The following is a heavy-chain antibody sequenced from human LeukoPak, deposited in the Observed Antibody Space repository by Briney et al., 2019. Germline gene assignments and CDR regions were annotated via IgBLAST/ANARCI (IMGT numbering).Heavy chain of an antibody. CDR2: IYYSGST. D-gene: IGHD5-24*01. V-gene: IGHV4-59*08. CDR1: GGSINSYY. J-gene: IGHJ4*02. Sequence: SETLSLTCSVSGGSINSYYWSWIRQPPGEGLEWIGNIYYSGSTNYNPPLNSRVTISVDTSKNQFSLKVTSVTAADTAMYYCARVPRSNMAYFEYWGQGALVIVSS. CDR3: ARVPRSNMAYFEY.